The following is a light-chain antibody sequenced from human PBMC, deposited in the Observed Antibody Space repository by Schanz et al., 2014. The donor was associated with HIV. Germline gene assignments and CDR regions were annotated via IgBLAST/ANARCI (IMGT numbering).Light chain of an antibody. J-gene: IGLJ2*01. V-gene: IGLV2-14*03. Sequence: QSALTQPASVSGSPGQSITISCTGSSSDVGAYNYVSWFQQRPGKAPQLMIYDGSNRPSGVSNRFSGSKSDNTASLTISGLQPEDEADYYCISYTSDTVLFGGGTKLTVL. CDR2: DGS. CDR3: ISYTSDTVL. CDR1: SSDVGAYNY.